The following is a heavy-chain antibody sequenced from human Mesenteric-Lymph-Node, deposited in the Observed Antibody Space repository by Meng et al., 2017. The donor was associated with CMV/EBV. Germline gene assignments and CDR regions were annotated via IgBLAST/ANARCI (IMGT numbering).Heavy chain of an antibody. V-gene: IGHV3-23*01. J-gene: IGHJ3*02. CDR2: IGSSGSRA. CDR1: GFTFSNYV. Sequence: GESLKISCAASGFTFSNYVINWVRQAPGKGLEWVSAIGSSGSRAAYADSVKGRFTISRDNSKNTLYLQMNSLRPEDTAIYYCAKEDDFWSGTGAFDIWGQGTMVTVSS. D-gene: IGHD3-3*01. CDR3: AKEDDFWSGTGAFDI.